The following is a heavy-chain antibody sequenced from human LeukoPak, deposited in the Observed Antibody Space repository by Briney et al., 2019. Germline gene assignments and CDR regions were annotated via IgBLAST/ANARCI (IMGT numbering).Heavy chain of an antibody. V-gene: IGHV1-2*02. D-gene: IGHD3-9*01. CDR3: ARASLTGYYPYYYYGMDV. J-gene: IGHJ6*02. CDR2: INPNSGGT. CDR1: GYTFTGYY. Sequence: ASVKVSCKASGYTFTGYYMHWVRQAPGQGLEWMGWINPNSGGTNYAQKFQGGVTMTRDTSISTAYMELSRLRSDDTAVYYCARASLTGYYPYYYYGMDVWGQGTTVTVSS.